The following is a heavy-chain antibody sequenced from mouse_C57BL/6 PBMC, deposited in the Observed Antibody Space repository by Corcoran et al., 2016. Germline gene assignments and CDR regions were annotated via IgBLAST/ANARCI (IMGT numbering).Heavy chain of an antibody. CDR3: ARHGSSYGDV. V-gene: IGHV1-81*01. D-gene: IGHD1-1*01. CDR2: IYPRSGNT. Sequence: QVQLQQSGAELARPGASVKLSCKASGYTFTSYGISWVKQRTGQGLEWIGEIYPRSGNTYYNEKFKGKATLTADKSSSTVYMELRSLTSEDSAVYFCARHGSSYGDVWGTGTTVTVSS. J-gene: IGHJ1*03. CDR1: GYTFTSYG.